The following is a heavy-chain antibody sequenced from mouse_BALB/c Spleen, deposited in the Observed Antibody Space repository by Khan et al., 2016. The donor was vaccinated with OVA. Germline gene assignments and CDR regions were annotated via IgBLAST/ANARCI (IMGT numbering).Heavy chain of an antibody. CDR1: GFSLTSYG. CDR3: ARLEDI. Sequence: QVQLQQSGPGLVAPSQSLSITCTVSGFSLTSYGVHWVRQPPGKGLEWLGVIWAGGSTNNNSAFMSRLSISKDNSKSQVFLKMNSLQTDATAMYYCARLEDIWGKGTTLTVSS. V-gene: IGHV2-9*02. CDR2: IWAGGST. D-gene: IGHD1-3*01. J-gene: IGHJ2*01.